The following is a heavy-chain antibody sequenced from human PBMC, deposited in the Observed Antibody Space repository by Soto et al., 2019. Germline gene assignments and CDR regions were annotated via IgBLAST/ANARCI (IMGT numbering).Heavy chain of an antibody. D-gene: IGHD3-22*01. V-gene: IGHV1-58*01. CDR1: GFTFTSSA. CDR2: IVVGSGNT. Sequence: KVSCKASGFTFTSSAVQWVRQARGQRLEWIGWIVVGSGNTNYAQKFQERVTITRDMSTSTAYMELSSLRSEDTAVYYCAAVPGYYDSSGYYHYDAFDIWGQGTVVTVSS. J-gene: IGHJ3*02. CDR3: AAVPGYYDSSGYYHYDAFDI.